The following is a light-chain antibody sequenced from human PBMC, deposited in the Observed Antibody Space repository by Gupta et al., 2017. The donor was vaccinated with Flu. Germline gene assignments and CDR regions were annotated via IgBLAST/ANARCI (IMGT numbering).Light chain of an antibody. Sequence: LSTGERATLSCRASQSISRSYLAWYQQKPGPAPRLLLYGASSRATGLPARFSGSGSGTDFTLTISRLEPEDFAVYYCQQYGNSEFTFGPGP. J-gene: IGKJ3*01. CDR3: QQYGNSEFT. CDR1: QSISRSY. CDR2: GAS. V-gene: IGKV3-20*01.